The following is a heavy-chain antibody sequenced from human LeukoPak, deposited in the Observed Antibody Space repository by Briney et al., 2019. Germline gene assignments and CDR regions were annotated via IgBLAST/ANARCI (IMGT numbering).Heavy chain of an antibody. CDR3: ARRCSSTSCYTSFDY. J-gene: IGHJ4*02. Sequence: KPSETLSLTCTVSGGSISSSSYYWGWIRQPPGKGLEWIGSIYYSGSTYYNPSLKSRVTISVDTSKNQFSLKLSSVTAADTAVYYCARRCSSTSCYTSFDYWGQGTLVTVSS. CDR1: GGSISSSSYY. D-gene: IGHD2-2*02. V-gene: IGHV4-39*01. CDR2: IYYSGST.